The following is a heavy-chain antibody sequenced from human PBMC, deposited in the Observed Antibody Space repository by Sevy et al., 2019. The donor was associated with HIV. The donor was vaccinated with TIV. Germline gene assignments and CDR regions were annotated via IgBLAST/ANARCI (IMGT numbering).Heavy chain of an antibody. CDR1: GYTFTSYG. Sequence: ASVKVSCKASGYTFTSYGISWVRQAPGQGLEWMGWIRAYNGNTNYAQKLQGRVTMTTDTSTSTAYMELRSLRSDDTAVYYCARDGDYGDYAWGSYGMDVWGQGTTVTVSS. J-gene: IGHJ6*02. CDR3: ARDGDYGDYAWGSYGMDV. V-gene: IGHV1-18*01. CDR2: IRAYNGNT. D-gene: IGHD4-17*01.